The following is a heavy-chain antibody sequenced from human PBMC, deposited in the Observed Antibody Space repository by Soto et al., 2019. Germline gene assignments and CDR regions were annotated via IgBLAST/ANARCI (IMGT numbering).Heavy chain of an antibody. CDR1: CYSVISSDYY. Sequence: SETLSLTCSFSCYSVISSDYYWAWIRQPPGKGLEWIGSMFYSGLSYYNPSLKSRVTLSVDTSKNQFSVRLNSVTAADTAVYYCAPLTVSLSGPYGIHVWGQGTTVTVSS. CDR3: APLTVSLSGPYGIHV. V-gene: IGHV4-39*01. J-gene: IGHJ6*02. CDR2: MFYSGLS. D-gene: IGHD2-15*01.